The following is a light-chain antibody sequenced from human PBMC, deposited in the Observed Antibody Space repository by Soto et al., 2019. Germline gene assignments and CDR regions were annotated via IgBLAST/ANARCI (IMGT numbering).Light chain of an antibody. CDR3: SSHTSYSTRV. CDR2: EVS. V-gene: IGLV2-14*01. CDR1: SSDVGGYNY. J-gene: IGLJ1*01. Sequence: QSALTQPASVSGSPGQSIAISCTGTSSDVGGYNYVSWYQQHPGKAPKRMIHEVSNRPSGISDRFSGSKSGNTASLTISGLQADDEADYYCSSHTSYSTRVFGTGTKVTVL.